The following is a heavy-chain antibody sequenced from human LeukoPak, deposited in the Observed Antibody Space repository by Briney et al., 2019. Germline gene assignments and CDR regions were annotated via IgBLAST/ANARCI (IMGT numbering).Heavy chain of an antibody. J-gene: IGHJ4*02. Sequence: ASVKVSCKASGYTFISYYMHWVRQAPGQGLEWMGIINPRGGSTSYAQKFQGRVTMTRDTSTSTVYMELSSLRSEDAAVYYCARDTANYYYDSSGYYFDYWGQGTLVTVSS. CDR1: GYTFISYY. D-gene: IGHD3-22*01. V-gene: IGHV1-46*01. CDR2: INPRGGST. CDR3: ARDTANYYYDSSGYYFDY.